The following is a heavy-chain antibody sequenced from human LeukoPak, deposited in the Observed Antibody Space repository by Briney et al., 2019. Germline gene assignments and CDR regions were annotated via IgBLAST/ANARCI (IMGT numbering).Heavy chain of an antibody. CDR1: GYTFTGYY. CDR3: AREVGGFGIHLYYFDY. V-gene: IGHV1-46*01. J-gene: IGHJ4*02. D-gene: IGHD3-10*01. CDR2: INPSGGST. Sequence: ASVKVSCKASGYTFTGYYMHWVRQAPEQGLEWMGIINPSGGSTSYAQKFQGRVTMTRDTSTSTVYMELSSLRSEDTAVYYCAREVGGFGIHLYYFDYWGQGTLVTVSS.